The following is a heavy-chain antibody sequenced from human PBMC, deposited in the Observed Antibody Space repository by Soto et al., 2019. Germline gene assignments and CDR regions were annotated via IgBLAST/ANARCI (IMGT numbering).Heavy chain of an antibody. Sequence: QVQLVESGGGVVQPGRSLRLSCAASGFTFGGYGMEWVRQAPGRGLEWVARIWSDGSKKYFADSVKGRFTISRDNSKNIVDLVMHGLRVEDTAEYFCEREEEVRTGIFEYWGQGAPVTVSS. V-gene: IGHV3-33*01. CDR3: EREEEVRTGIFEY. D-gene: IGHD3-10*01. J-gene: IGHJ4*02. CDR2: IWSDGSKK. CDR1: GFTFGGYG.